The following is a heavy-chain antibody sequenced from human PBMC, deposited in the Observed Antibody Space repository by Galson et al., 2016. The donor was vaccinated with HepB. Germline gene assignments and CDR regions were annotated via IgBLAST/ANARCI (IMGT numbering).Heavy chain of an antibody. CDR2: IEGDGSRP. D-gene: IGHD1-26*01. CDR3: ARDLSGADY. Sequence: SLRLPCAVSGFTFRNHQMHWVRQVPGQGLVWVSRIEGDGSRPIYEDSVKGRFTNTRDNAENTLSLQMNHLRAEDTAVYYCARDLSGADYWCQGTLVTVSS. CDR1: GFTFRNHQ. J-gene: IGHJ4*02. V-gene: IGHV3-74*01.